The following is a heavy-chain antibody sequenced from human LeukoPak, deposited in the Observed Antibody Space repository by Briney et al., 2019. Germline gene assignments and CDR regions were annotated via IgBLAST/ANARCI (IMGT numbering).Heavy chain of an antibody. CDR1: GFTFSSYS. J-gene: IGHJ3*02. Sequence: PGGSLRLSCAASGFTFSSYSMNWVRQAPGKGLEWVSSISSSSSYIYYADSVKGRFTISRDNAKNSLYLQMNSLRAEDTAVYYCARDPPYYYDSSGYGNIWGQGTMVTVSS. CDR2: ISSSSSYI. V-gene: IGHV3-21*01. D-gene: IGHD3-22*01. CDR3: ARDPPYYYDSSGYGNI.